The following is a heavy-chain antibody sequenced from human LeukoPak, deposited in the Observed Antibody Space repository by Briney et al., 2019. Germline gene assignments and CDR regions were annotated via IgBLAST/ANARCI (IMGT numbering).Heavy chain of an antibody. D-gene: IGHD6-13*01. CDR3: AREVSSDSSSWYLCPWFDP. CDR2: TYYRSKWYN. J-gene: IGHJ5*02. CDR1: GDSVSSNSAA. V-gene: IGHV6-1*01. Sequence: SQTLSLTCAISGDSVSSNSAAWNWIRQSPSRGLEWLGRTYYRSKWYNDYAVSVKSRIAINPDTSKNQFSLQLNSVTPEDTAVYYCAREVSSDSSSWYLCPWFDPWGQGTLVTVSS.